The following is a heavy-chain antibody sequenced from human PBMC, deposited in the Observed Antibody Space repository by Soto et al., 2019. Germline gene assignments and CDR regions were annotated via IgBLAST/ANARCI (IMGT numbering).Heavy chain of an antibody. J-gene: IGHJ4*02. CDR1: GVSVRSYT. V-gene: IGHV4-4*07. CDR2: VFSSVSA. CDR3: ARDGMTTGDT. Sequence: SETLSLTCIVSGVSVRSYTWSWVRQPANKGLEWIGRVFSSVSATYNPSLKSRVSISMDTPENRISLKLDSVTAADAGVYFCARDGMTTGDTWGPGTLVTV. D-gene: IGHD2-21*02.